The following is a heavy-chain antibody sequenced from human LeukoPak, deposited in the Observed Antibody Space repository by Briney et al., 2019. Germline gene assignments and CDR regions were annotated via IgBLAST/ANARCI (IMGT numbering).Heavy chain of an antibody. V-gene: IGHV3-30-3*01. CDR1: GFTFSSYA. D-gene: IGHD3-10*01. CDR3: ARDHYGSGSYYLDY. CDR2: ISYDGSNK. Sequence: GGSLRLSCAASGFTFSSYAMHWVRQAPGKGLEWVAVISYDGSNKYYADSVKGRFTISRDNSKNTLYLQMNSLRAEDTAVYYCARDHYGSGSYYLDYWGQGTLATVSS. J-gene: IGHJ4*02.